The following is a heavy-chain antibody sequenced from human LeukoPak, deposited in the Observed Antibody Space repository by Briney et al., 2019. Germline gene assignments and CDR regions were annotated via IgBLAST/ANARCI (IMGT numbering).Heavy chain of an antibody. V-gene: IGHV3-30*18. CDR2: ISYDGSNK. CDR1: GFTVSSNY. J-gene: IGHJ4*02. D-gene: IGHD2-2*02. Sequence: GGSLRLSCAASGFTVSSNYMSWVRQAPGKGLEWVAVISYDGSNKYYADSVKGRFTISRDSSKNTLYLQMNSLRAEDTAVYYCAKEYTLDYWGQGTLVTVS. CDR3: AKEYTLDY.